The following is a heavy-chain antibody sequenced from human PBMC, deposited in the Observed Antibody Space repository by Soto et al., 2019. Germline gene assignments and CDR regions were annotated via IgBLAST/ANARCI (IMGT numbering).Heavy chain of an antibody. CDR1: GYTLSSYG. V-gene: IGHV1-18*04. Sequence: GASVKVSCKASGYTLSSYGINWVRQAPGQGPEWMGWVSPKNGNTNYAQKLQGRVTMTTDISTNTAFMELKSLTSDDTALYFCARAALSSSSAGFSVYWGQGTLVTVSS. J-gene: IGHJ4*02. D-gene: IGHD6-6*01. CDR3: ARAALSSSSAGFSVY. CDR2: VSPKNGNT.